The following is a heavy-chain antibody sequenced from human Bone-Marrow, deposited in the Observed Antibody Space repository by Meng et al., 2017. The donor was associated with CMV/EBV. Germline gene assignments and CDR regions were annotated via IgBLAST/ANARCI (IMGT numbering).Heavy chain of an antibody. J-gene: IGHJ3*02. D-gene: IGHD2-21*01. V-gene: IGHV1-2*02. CDR2: INPNSGGT. CDR3: ARWDIVVREGVFDI. Sequence: ASVKVSCKASGYTFTGYYMHWVRQAPGQGLEWMGWINPNSGGTNYAQKFQGRVTMTRDTSISTAYMELSRLRSDDTAVYYCARWDIVVREGVFDIWGQGTMVTVSS. CDR1: GYTFTGYY.